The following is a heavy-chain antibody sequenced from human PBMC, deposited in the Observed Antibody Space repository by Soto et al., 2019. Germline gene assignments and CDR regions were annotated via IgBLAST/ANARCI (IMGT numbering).Heavy chain of an antibody. D-gene: IGHD4-4*01. CDR1: WYSFCKYL. J-gene: IGHJ4*02. CDR3: ARPSNNYVAH. V-gene: IGHV5-51*01. Sequence: GWALKISCKASWYSFCKYLIGLVRQMPGKGLEWMAIINPGDSESRYSPSFQGQVTISADKSISTAYLQWNSLKASDTAMYYCARPSNNYVAHWGQGTLVTVSS. CDR2: INPGDSES.